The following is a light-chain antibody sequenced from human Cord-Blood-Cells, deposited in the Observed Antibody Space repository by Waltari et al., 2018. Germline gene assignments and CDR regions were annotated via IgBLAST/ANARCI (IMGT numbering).Light chain of an antibody. CDR2: AAS. CDR3: QQSYSTPYT. J-gene: IGKJ2*01. Sequence: DIQMTPSPSSLSSSGGDRVTITCRASQSISSYLHWYQQKPGKAPKLLIYAASSLQSGVPSRFSGSGSGTDFTLTISSLQPEDFATYYCQQSYSTPYTFGQGTKLEIK. CDR1: QSISSY. V-gene: IGKV1-39*01.